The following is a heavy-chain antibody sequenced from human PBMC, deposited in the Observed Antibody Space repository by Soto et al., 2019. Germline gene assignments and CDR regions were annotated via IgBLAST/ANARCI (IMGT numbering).Heavy chain of an antibody. D-gene: IGHD2-8*02. CDR3: ARDKITGLFDY. CDR1: GDSISSDKW. Sequence: PSETLSLTCAVSGDSISSDKWWSWVRQPPGKGLEWIGEIHHSGRTNYNPSLKSRVTILVEKSKNQVSLELSSMTAADTAVYYCARDKITGLFDYWGQGTLVTVSS. CDR2: IHHSGRT. V-gene: IGHV4-4*02. J-gene: IGHJ4*02.